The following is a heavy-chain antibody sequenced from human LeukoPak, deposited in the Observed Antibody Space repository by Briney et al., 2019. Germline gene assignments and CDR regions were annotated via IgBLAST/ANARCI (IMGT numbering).Heavy chain of an antibody. CDR3: ARDPGCSWFGDL. CDR2: IWYDGSNK. D-gene: IGHD6-13*01. J-gene: IGHJ4*02. CDR1: GFTFTYAV. Sequence: GGSLRHSSEASGFTFTYAVMRWVRQAPGKGLEWVAVIWYDGSNKYYADSVKGRFTISRDNSKNTLYLQMNNLKAEDTAVYYCARDPGCSWFGDLWRQGTLVTVSS. V-gene: IGHV3-33*01.